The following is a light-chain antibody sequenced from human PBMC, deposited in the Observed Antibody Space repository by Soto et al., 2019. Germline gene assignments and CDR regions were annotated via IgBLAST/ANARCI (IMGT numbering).Light chain of an antibody. CDR1: RSISNW. J-gene: IGKJ4*01. V-gene: IGKV1-5*01. CDR3: QQYGSLSPIT. CDR2: DAS. Sequence: DIKMTHSPSTLSASVRDRVTITCRASRSISNWLAWYQQRPGIAPKLLIFDASILQSGVPSLFSGSGSGTEFTLSISRLQTDDFATYYCQQYGSLSPITFGGGTKVDI.